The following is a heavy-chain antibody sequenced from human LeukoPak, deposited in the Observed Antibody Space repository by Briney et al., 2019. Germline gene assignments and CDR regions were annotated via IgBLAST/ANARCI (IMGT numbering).Heavy chain of an antibody. V-gene: IGHV3-30-3*01. Sequence: GGSLRLSCAASGFTFSSYAMHWVRQAPGKGLEWVAVISYDGSNKYYADSVKGRFTISRDNSKNTLYPQMNSLRAEDTAVYYCASGYDILTGALPTDPYGMDVWGQGTTVTVSS. D-gene: IGHD3-9*01. CDR2: ISYDGSNK. CDR1: GFTFSSYA. CDR3: ASGYDILTGALPTDPYGMDV. J-gene: IGHJ6*02.